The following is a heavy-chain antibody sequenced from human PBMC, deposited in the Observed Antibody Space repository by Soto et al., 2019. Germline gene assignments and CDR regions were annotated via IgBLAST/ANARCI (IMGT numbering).Heavy chain of an antibody. V-gene: IGHV1-18*01. CDR1: GYTITSYG. J-gene: IGHJ5*02. D-gene: IGHD2-2*01. CDR3: ARDRCSSTSCSSSSFDP. CDR2: IGAYNGNT. Sequence: ASVKVSFKASGYTITSYGISWVRQAPGQGLEWMGWIGAYNGNTNYAQKLQGRVTMTTDTSTSTAYMELRSLRSDDTAVYYCARDRCSSTSCSSSSFDPWGQGTRVTAPQ.